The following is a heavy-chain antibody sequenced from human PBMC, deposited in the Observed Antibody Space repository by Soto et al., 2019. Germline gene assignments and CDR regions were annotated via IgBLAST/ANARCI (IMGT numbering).Heavy chain of an antibody. J-gene: IGHJ3*02. V-gene: IGHV4-31*03. Sequence: PSETLSLTCTVSGGSISSGGYYWSWIRQHPGKGLEWIGYIYYSGSTYYNPSLKSRVTISVDTSKNQFSLKLSSVTAADTAMYYCARGGALRYFDWLSGSDAFDIWGQGTMVTVSS. CDR1: GGSISSGGYY. CDR3: ARGGALRYFDWLSGSDAFDI. CDR2: IYYSGST. D-gene: IGHD3-9*01.